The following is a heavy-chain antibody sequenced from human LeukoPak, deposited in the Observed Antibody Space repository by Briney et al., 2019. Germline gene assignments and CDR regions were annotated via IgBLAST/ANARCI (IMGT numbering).Heavy chain of an antibody. CDR1: GFAFSSCW. V-gene: IGHV3-7*01. CDR3: AGVGPPYYYYYMDV. Sequence: PGGSLRLSCAASGFAFSSCWMSWVRQAPGKGLEWVANIKQDGSEKYLVDSLRGRFTISRDNDKRLLYLQMNSLRVEDTAVYYCAGVGPPYYYYYMDVWGQGTTVTVSS. J-gene: IGHJ6*03. CDR2: IKQDGSEK.